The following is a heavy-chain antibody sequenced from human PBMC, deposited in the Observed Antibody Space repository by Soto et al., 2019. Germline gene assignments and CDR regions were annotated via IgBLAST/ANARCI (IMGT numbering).Heavy chain of an antibody. CDR2: INHSGST. J-gene: IGHJ6*03. D-gene: IGHD2-2*01. CDR3: AGGYCSSTSCLAYYMDV. V-gene: IGHV4-34*01. CDR1: GGSFSGYY. Sequence: QVQLQQWGAGLLKPSETLSLTCAVYGGSFSGYYWSWIRQPPGKGLEWIGEINHSGSTNYNPSLKSRVTISVDTSKNQFSLKLSSVTAADTAVYYCAGGYCSSTSCLAYYMDVWGTGTTVTVSS.